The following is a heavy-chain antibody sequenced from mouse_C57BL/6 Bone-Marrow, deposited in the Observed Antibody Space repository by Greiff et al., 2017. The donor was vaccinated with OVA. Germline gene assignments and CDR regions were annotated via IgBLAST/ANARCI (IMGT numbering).Heavy chain of an antibody. CDR3: ARIVSSYVHYAMDY. V-gene: IGHV8-8*01. CDR2: IWWDDDK. Sequence: QVTLKESGPGILQPSQSLSLSCSFSGFSLSTFGMGVGWIRQPSGQGLEWLAHIWWDDDKYYNPAKKSWLIISKDTSKNQVFLMIANVDTADTSTYYCARIVSSYVHYAMDYWGQGTSVTVSS. J-gene: IGHJ4*01. D-gene: IGHD1-1*01. CDR1: GFSLSTFGMG.